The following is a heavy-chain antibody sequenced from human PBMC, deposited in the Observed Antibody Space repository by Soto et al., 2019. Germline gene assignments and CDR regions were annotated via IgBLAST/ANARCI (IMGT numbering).Heavy chain of an antibody. D-gene: IGHD4-17*01. Sequence: QVQLQESGPGLVKPSETLSLTCTVSGGSISSYYWSWIRQPPGKGLEWIWYIYYIGSTNYNPSLKSRVTISVDTSKSQFSLKLSSVPAADTAVYYCARRYGGNLDYWGQGTLVTVSS. CDR1: GGSISSYY. V-gene: IGHV4-59*01. CDR2: IYYIGST. J-gene: IGHJ4*02. CDR3: ARRYGGNLDY.